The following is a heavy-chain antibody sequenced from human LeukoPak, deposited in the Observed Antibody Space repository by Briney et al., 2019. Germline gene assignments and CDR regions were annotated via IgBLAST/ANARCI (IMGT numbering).Heavy chain of an antibody. CDR1: GFTVSSNY. Sequence: GGSLRLSCATSGFTVSSNYMSWVRQAPGKGLEWVSVIYDSGTTYYADSVKGRFLIFRDTSKNTVDLQMNSLRVEDTAVYYCAGRRSSGWYAYWGQGTLVTVST. J-gene: IGHJ4*02. CDR3: AGRRSSGWYAY. D-gene: IGHD6-19*01. V-gene: IGHV3-53*01. CDR2: IYDSGTT.